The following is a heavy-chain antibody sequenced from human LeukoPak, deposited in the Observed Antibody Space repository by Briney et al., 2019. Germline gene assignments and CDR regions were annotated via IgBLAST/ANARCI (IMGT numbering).Heavy chain of an antibody. CDR2: IYYSGST. D-gene: IGHD1-26*01. CDR1: GGSISSYY. CDR3: ARGVGATRGAFDI. J-gene: IGHJ3*02. Sequence: PSETLSLTCTVSGGSISSYYWSWIRQPAGKGLEWIGSIYYSGSTYYNPSLKSRVTISVDTSKNQFSLKLSSVTAADTAVYYCARGVGATRGAFDIWGQGTMVTVSS. V-gene: IGHV4-4*07.